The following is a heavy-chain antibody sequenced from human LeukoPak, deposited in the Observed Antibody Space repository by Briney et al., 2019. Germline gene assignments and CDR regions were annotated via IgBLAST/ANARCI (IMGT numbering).Heavy chain of an antibody. Sequence: SETLSLTCTVSGGSISSGGYYWSWIRQPPGKGLEWIGYIYHSGSTYYNPSLKSRVTISVDRSKNQFSLKLSSVTAADTAVYYCARTPEGYSYGFENWFDPWGQGTLVTVSS. CDR1: GGSISSGGYY. D-gene: IGHD5-18*01. CDR3: ARTPEGYSYGFENWFDP. CDR2: IYHSGST. V-gene: IGHV4-30-2*01. J-gene: IGHJ5*02.